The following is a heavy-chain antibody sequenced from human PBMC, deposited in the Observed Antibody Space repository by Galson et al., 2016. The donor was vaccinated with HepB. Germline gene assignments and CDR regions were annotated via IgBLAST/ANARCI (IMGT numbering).Heavy chain of an antibody. Sequence: SLRLSCAASGFTFNTYGMHWVRQAPGKGLEWVAVISYDGSNKYYADSVKGRFTISRDNFKKTLYLQMNSLRAEDTAVHYCARDIGDLWSGYSPHFDYWGQGTLVTVSS. CDR1: GFTFNTYG. CDR2: ISYDGSNK. D-gene: IGHD3-3*01. CDR3: ARDIGDLWSGYSPHFDY. V-gene: IGHV3-33*05. J-gene: IGHJ4*02.